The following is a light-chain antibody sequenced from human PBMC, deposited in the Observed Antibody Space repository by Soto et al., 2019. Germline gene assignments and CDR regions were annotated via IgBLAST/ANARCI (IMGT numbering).Light chain of an antibody. Sequence: EIVLTQSPATLSLSPGEIATLSCRASQSVSSYLAWYQQKPGQAPRLLIYDASNRATGIPARFSGSGSGTDFTTTISSLEPEDFAVYYCQQRSNWLWTFGQGTKVDIK. J-gene: IGKJ1*01. CDR2: DAS. CDR1: QSVSSY. V-gene: IGKV3-11*01. CDR3: QQRSNWLWT.